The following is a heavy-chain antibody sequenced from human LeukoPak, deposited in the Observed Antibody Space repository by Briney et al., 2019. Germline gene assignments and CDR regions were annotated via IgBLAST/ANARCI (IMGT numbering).Heavy chain of an antibody. V-gene: IGHV3-7*01. CDR2: IKQDGSEK. Sequence: GGSLRLSCAASGFTVSSYWMSWVRQAPGKGLEWVANIKQDGSEKYDVDSVKGRFTISRDNAKNSLYLQMNSLRAEDTAVYYCARDNPKQQLYYWGQGTLVTVSS. CDR3: ARDNPKQQLYY. CDR1: GFTVSSYW. D-gene: IGHD6-13*01. J-gene: IGHJ4*02.